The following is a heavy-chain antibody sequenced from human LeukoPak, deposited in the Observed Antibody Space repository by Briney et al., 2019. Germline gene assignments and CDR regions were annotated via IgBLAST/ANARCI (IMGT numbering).Heavy chain of an antibody. V-gene: IGHV4-4*02. D-gene: IGHD2-21*02. CDR1: XGSXSRXIW. CDR3: AVTSEYGDSSFDP. CDR2: IHHSGST. Sequence: XSLXCAVSXGSXSRXIWWSWXRXSPGKGXXXIGEIHHSGSTNYNPSLRSRVTISVDKSKNQFSLKLSSVTAADTAVYYCAVTSEYGDSSFDPWGQGTLVTVSS. J-gene: IGHJ5*02.